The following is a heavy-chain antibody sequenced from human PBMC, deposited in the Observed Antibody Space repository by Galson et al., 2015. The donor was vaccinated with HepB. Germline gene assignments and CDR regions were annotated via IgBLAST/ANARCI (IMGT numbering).Heavy chain of an antibody. Sequence: SVKVSCKVSGYTLTELSMHWVRQAPGKGLEWMGGFDPEDGETIYAQKFQGRVTMTEDTSTDTAYMELSSLRSEDTAVYYCATEEVVGYCSGGSCYRTNWFDPWGQGTLVTVSS. D-gene: IGHD2-15*01. J-gene: IGHJ5*02. CDR2: FDPEDGET. V-gene: IGHV1-24*01. CDR1: GYTLTELS. CDR3: ATEEVVGYCSGGSCYRTNWFDP.